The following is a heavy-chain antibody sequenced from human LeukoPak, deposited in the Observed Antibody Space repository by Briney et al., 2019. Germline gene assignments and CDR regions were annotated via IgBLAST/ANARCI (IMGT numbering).Heavy chain of an antibody. J-gene: IGHJ4*02. CDR3: ARDLTTVTTIFDS. CDR1: GVSISAYY. Sequence: SETLSLTCSVSGVSISAYYWSWIRQPAGKGLEWIGRIYPGESIYASESTNYNPSLKSRVSMSGDTSKNQVSLKLRSVTAADTAVYYCARDLTTVTTIFDSWGQGTLVTVSS. V-gene: IGHV4-4*07. CDR2: IYPGESIYASEST. D-gene: IGHD4-17*01.